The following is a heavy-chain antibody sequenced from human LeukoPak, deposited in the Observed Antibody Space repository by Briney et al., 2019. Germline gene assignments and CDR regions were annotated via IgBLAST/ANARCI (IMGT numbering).Heavy chain of an antibody. J-gene: IGHJ4*02. Sequence: SETLSLTCTVSGGSISSYYWSWIRQPAGKGLEWIGRIYTSGSTNYNASLKSRVSMSVDTSKNQFSLKLSSVTAPDTAVFYCARENSGSYREFDYWGQGTLVTVSS. V-gene: IGHV4-4*07. CDR3: ARENSGSYREFDY. CDR2: IYTSGST. D-gene: IGHD1-26*01. CDR1: GGSISSYY.